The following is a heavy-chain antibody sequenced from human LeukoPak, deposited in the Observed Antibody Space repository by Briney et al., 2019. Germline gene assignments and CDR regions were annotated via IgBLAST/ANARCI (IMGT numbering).Heavy chain of an antibody. CDR2: INAGNGNT. D-gene: IGHD5-24*01. J-gene: IGHJ4*02. CDR1: GYTFTSYA. CDR3: ARSLNRVATIGGFLY. V-gene: IGHV1-3*01. Sequence: GASVKVSCKASGYTFTSYAMHWGRQAPVQGLEWMGWINAGNGNTKYSQKFQGRVTITRDTSASTAYMELSSLRSEDTAVYYCARSLNRVATIGGFLYWGQGTLVTVSS.